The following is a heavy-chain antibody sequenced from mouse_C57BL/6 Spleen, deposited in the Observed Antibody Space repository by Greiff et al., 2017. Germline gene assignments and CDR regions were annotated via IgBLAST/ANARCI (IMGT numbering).Heavy chain of an antibody. V-gene: IGHV5-4*01. CDR1: GFTFSSYA. CDR3: ARADDYDLYYFDY. Sequence: EVQLQESGGGLVKPGGSLTLSCAASGFTFSSYAMSWVRQTPEKRLEWVATISDGGSYTDYPDNVKGRFTISRDNAKNNLYLKMRHRKYDDTSMYYCARADDYDLYYFDYWGQGTTLTVSS. CDR2: ISDGGSYT. D-gene: IGHD2-4*01. J-gene: IGHJ2*01.